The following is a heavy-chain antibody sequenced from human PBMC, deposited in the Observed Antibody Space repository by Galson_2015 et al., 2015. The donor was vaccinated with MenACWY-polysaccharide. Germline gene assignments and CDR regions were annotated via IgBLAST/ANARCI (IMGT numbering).Heavy chain of an antibody. D-gene: IGHD3-22*01. J-gene: IGHJ3*02. CDR3: AKEDHSSGRAPTFDI. V-gene: IGHV3-30*04. CDR2: ISHDGNSE. Sequence: QAPGRGLEWVAGISHDGNSEYYADSVKGRFTISRDNSKNMLYLQSNGLRTEDTAVYSCAKEDHSSGRAPTFDIWGQGTMVAVSS.